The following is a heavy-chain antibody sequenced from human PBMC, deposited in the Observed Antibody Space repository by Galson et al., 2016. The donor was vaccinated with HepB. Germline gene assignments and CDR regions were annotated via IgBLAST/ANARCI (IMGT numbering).Heavy chain of an antibody. CDR2: TYYRSKWYN. CDR3: ARVRWSTFRCQNWFDP. Sequence: CAISGDSVSSHSAAWTWIRQSPLRGLEWLGRTYYRSKWYNDYAVSVKSRISIHPDTSKNQFSLQLNSVTPEDTAVYYCARVRWSTFRCQNWFDPWGQGTLVTVSS. CDR1: GDSVSSHSAA. D-gene: IGHD2/OR15-2a*01. V-gene: IGHV6-1*01. J-gene: IGHJ5*02.